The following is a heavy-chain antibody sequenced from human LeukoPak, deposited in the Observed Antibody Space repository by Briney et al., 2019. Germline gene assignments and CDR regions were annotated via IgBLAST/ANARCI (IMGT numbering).Heavy chain of an antibody. D-gene: IGHD3-16*02. CDR3: ARGRSFVWGSYRYTAPLDY. Sequence: SETLSLTCAVYGGSFSGYYWSWIRQPPGKGLEWIGEINHSGSTNYNPSLKSRVTISVDTSKNQFSLKLSSVTAADTAVYYCARGRSFVWGSYRYTAPLDYGGQGTLVTVSS. J-gene: IGHJ4*02. V-gene: IGHV4-34*01. CDR2: INHSGST. CDR1: GGSFSGYY.